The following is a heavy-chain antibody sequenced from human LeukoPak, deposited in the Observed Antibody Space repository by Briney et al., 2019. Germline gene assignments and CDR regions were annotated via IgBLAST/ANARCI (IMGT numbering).Heavy chain of an antibody. CDR3: ASDPSGRFGELSTDY. V-gene: IGHV1-69*13. Sequence: SVKVSCKASGGTFSSYAISWVRQAPGQGLEWMGGIIPIFGTANYAQKFQGRVTITADESTSTAYMELSSLRSEDTAVCYCASDPSGRFGELSTDYWGQGTLVTVSS. CDR1: GGTFSSYA. J-gene: IGHJ4*02. CDR2: IIPIFGTA. D-gene: IGHD3-10*01.